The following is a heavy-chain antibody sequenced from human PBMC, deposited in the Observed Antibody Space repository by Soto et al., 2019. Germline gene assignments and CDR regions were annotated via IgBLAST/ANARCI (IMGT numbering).Heavy chain of an antibody. Sequence: QVQLQESGPGLVKPSETLSLTCTVSGGSISRYYWSWIRQPPGKGLEWIGYMYNTGSTVYNPSIRRRVTIPVDRSKAQFTVKLNSVAVADTAVYYCARDLWGYCGTDCYPMDVWGQGTTVTVSS. CDR2: MYNTGST. V-gene: IGHV4-59*01. CDR3: ARDLWGYCGTDCYPMDV. CDR1: GGSISRYY. J-gene: IGHJ6*02. D-gene: IGHD2-21*02.